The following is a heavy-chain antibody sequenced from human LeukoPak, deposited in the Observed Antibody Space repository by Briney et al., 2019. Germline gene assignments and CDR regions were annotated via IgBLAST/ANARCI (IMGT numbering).Heavy chain of an antibody. CDR3: AKDPLGYGGHYFDN. Sequence: GRSLRLSWAASGLSFSSYSMNWVRQAPGKGVEWGATISGRTDGPYYADSVKGRFTTSRDNSKNTMYLQINNVRAEDTAVYYCAKDPLGYGGHYFDNWGQGTRVTVSS. V-gene: IGHV3-23*01. D-gene: IGHD4/OR15-4a*01. CDR2: ISGRTDGP. CDR1: GLSFSSYS. J-gene: IGHJ4*02.